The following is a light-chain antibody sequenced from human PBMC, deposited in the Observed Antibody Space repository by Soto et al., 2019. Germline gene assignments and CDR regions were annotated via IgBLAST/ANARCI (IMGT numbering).Light chain of an antibody. CDR2: WAS. Sequence: DIVMTQSPDSLAVSLGERATINCKSSQSVLYSSKNQNHLAWYQQKPGQPPKLLIYWASTRESGVPDRFSGSWSGTDFTLTISSLQAEYVAVYYCQQYYSTPCTFGQGTKLQIK. CDR3: QQYYSTPCT. CDR1: QSVLYSSKNQNH. V-gene: IGKV4-1*01. J-gene: IGKJ2*02.